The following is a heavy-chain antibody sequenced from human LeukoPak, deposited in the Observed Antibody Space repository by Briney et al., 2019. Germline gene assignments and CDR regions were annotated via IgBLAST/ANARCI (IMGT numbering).Heavy chain of an antibody. J-gene: IGHJ5*02. CDR2: ISSSGSTI. D-gene: IGHD3-10*01. CDR1: GFTFSDYY. V-gene: IGHV3-11*01. CDR3: ARSRRRGWFDP. Sequence: GGSLRLSCAASGFTFSDYYMSWIRQAPGKGPEWFSYISSSGSTIYYADSVKGRFTISRDNAKNSLYLQMNSLRAEDTAVYYCARSRRRGWFDPWGQGTLVTVSS.